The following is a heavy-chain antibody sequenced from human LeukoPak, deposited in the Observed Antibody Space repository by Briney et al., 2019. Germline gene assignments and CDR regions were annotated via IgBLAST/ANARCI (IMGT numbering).Heavy chain of an antibody. D-gene: IGHD6-19*01. J-gene: IGHJ4*02. CDR3: ARGRRSLVAGRNFDY. CDR2: INHSGST. Sequence: PSETLSLTCAVYGGSFSGYYWSWIRQPPGKGLEWIGEINHSGSTNYNPSLKSRVTISVDTSKNQFSLKLGSVTAADTAVYYCARGRRSLVAGRNFDYWGQGTLVTVSS. CDR1: GGSFSGYY. V-gene: IGHV4-34*01.